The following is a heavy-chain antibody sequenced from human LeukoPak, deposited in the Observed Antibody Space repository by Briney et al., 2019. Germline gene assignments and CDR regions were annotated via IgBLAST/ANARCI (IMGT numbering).Heavy chain of an antibody. V-gene: IGHV3-53*01. CDR2: LYSGGST. D-gene: IGHD3-22*01. CDR1: GFTLSNYA. CDR3: ARGGTTLIVPTS. Sequence: PGGSLRLSCAASGFTLSNYAMSWVRQAPGKGLEWVSVLYSGGSTYYADSVKGRFTISRDNSKNTLYLQMNSLRAEDTAVYYCARGGTTLIVPTSWGQGTLVTVSS. J-gene: IGHJ5*02.